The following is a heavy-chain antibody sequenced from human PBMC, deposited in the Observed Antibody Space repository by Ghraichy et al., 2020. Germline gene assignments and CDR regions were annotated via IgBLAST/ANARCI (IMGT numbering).Heavy chain of an antibody. V-gene: IGHV3-30-3*01. CDR2: ISYDGSNK. Sequence: GGSLRLSCAASGFTFSSYAMHWVRQAPGKGLEWVAVISYDGSNKYYADSVKGRFTISRDNSKNTLYLQMNSLRAEDTAVYYCARERDPGWLQFGYWGQGTLVTVSS. J-gene: IGHJ4*02. CDR3: ARERDPGWLQFGY. CDR1: GFTFSSYA. D-gene: IGHD5-24*01.